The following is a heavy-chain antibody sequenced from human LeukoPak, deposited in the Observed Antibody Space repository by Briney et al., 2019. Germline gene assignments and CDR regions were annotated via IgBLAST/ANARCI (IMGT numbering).Heavy chain of an antibody. V-gene: IGHV1-2*02. CDR2: INPNSGGT. CDR1: GYTFTGYY. CDR3: ASSEDGYNPFDY. J-gene: IGHJ4*02. Sequence: ASVKVSCKASGYTFTGYYLHWVRQAPGQGLEWMGWINPNSGGTNYAQKFQGRVTMTRDTSISTAYMELSRLRSDDTAVYYCASSEDGYNPFDYWGQGTLVTVSS. D-gene: IGHD5-24*01.